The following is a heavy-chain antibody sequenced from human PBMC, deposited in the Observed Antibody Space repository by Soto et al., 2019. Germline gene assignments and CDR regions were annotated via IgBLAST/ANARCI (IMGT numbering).Heavy chain of an antibody. V-gene: IGHV1-69*13. CDR3: AFQPRYYDILS. D-gene: IGHD3-9*01. J-gene: IGHJ5*02. Sequence: SVKVSWKASGGTFSSYAISWVRQAPGQGLEWMGGIIPIFGTANYAQKFQGRVTITADESTSTAYMELSSLRSEDTAVYYCAFQPRYYDILSWGQGTLVTVSS. CDR2: IIPIFGTA. CDR1: GGTFSSYA.